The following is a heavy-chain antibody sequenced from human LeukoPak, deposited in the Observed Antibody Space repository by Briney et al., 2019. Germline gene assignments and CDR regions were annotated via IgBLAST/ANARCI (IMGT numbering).Heavy chain of an antibody. CDR2: IYYSGST. Sequence: SETLSLTCTVSGDSISSSSYYWGWIRQPPGKGLEWIGSIYYSGSTYYNPSLKRRVTISVDASKTQFSLKLSSVTAADTAVYYCARAYYYYMDVWGKGTTVSVSS. CDR3: ARAYYYYMDV. J-gene: IGHJ6*03. V-gene: IGHV4-39*07. CDR1: GDSISSSSYY.